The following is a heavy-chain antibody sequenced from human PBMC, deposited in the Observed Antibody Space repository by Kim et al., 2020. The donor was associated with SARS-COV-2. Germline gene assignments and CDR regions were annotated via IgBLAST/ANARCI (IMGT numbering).Heavy chain of an antibody. V-gene: IGHV3-30*18. CDR2: ISYDGSNK. J-gene: IGHJ6*02. D-gene: IGHD6-13*01. CDR3: ANCEQGSSWYGRDYYYYYGMDV. CDR1: GFTFSSYG. Sequence: GGSLRLSCAASGFTFSSYGMHWVRQAPGKGLEWVAVISYDGSNKYYADSVKGRFTISRDNSKNTLYLQMNSLRAEDTAVYYCANCEQGSSWYGRDYYYYYGMDVWGQGTTVTVSS.